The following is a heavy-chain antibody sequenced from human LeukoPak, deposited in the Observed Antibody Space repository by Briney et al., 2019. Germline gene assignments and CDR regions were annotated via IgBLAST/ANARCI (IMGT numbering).Heavy chain of an antibody. Sequence: SETLSLTCTVSGGSISSSSYYWDWIRQPPGQGLEWIGSISYSGTTYYNPSLKSRVTISVDTSKNQFSLKLNSVTAADTAVYYCARQRYYYGSGSYRPLDYWGQGTLVTVSS. J-gene: IGHJ4*02. CDR3: ARQRYYYGSGSYRPLDY. CDR1: GGSISSSSYY. D-gene: IGHD3-10*01. V-gene: IGHV4-39*01. CDR2: ISYSGTT.